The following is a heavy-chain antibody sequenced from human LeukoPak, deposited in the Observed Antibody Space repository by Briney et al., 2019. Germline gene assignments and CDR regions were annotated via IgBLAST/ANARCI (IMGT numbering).Heavy chain of an antibody. V-gene: IGHV3-21*01. D-gene: IGHD4/OR15-4a*01. Sequence: GGSLRLSCAASAFSLNAYNMNWVRQAPGKGLEWVSSISYTGTYIYYADSVKGRFTISRDNAQNSLYLQMNSLRAEDTAVYYCAKDLNVDYGIAWGQGTLVTVSS. CDR1: AFSLNAYN. CDR3: AKDLNVDYGIA. J-gene: IGHJ4*02. CDR2: ISYTGTYI.